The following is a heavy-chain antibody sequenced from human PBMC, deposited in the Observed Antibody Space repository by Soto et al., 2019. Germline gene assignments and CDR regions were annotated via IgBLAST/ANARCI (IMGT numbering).Heavy chain of an antibody. Sequence: SETLSLTCSVSGGSISGSNSYWGWIRQPPGKGLEWIGTINHGGSTNYNPSLKSRVTMSVDTSKNQFSLKLSSVTAADTAVYYCAGATELQMITYWYFDLWGRGTLVTVS. J-gene: IGHJ2*01. CDR2: INHGGST. CDR1: GGSISGSNSY. CDR3: AGATELQMITYWYFDL. V-gene: IGHV4-39*07. D-gene: IGHD3-22*01.